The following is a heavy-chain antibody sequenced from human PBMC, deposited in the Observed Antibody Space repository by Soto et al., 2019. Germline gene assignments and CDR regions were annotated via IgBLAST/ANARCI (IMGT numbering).Heavy chain of an antibody. Sequence: PSETLSLTCIVSGGSVSSCNWWSWVRRPPGKGLEWIGEIYHSGSTTYNPSLKSRATISVDKSENQFSLRLKSVTAADTAVYYRASVGSDYDNSGYYLPWGPGTLVTVSS. CDR2: IYHSGST. J-gene: IGHJ5*02. CDR1: GGSVSSCNW. V-gene: IGHV4-4*02. D-gene: IGHD3-22*01. CDR3: ASVGSDYDNSGYYLP.